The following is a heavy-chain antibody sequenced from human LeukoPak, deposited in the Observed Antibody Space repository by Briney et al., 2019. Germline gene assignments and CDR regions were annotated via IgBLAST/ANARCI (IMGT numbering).Heavy chain of an antibody. CDR3: AMGVGAPEDLAVAADFDY. J-gene: IGHJ4*02. CDR1: GGTFSSYT. Sequence: GASVKVSRKASGGTFSSYTISWVRQAPGQGLEWMGGIMPIFGTAHYAQRFQGRVTITADESTSTAYMELSSLRSEDTAVYYCAMGVGAPEDLAVAADFDYWGQGTLVTVSS. D-gene: IGHD6-19*01. CDR2: IMPIFGTA. V-gene: IGHV1-69*13.